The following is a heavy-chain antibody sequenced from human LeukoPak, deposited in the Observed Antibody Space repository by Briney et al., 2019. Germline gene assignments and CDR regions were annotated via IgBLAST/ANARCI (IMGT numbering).Heavy chain of an antibody. Sequence: GGSLRLSCAASGITFSSYSMNWVRQAPGKGLEWVSYISGSSSPIYYADSVKGRFTISRDNAKNSLYLQMNSLRAEDTAVYYCARMGSAPYFDYWGQGTLVTVSS. CDR1: GITFSSYS. J-gene: IGHJ4*02. CDR3: ARMGSAPYFDY. CDR2: ISGSSSPI. D-gene: IGHD3-16*01. V-gene: IGHV3-48*04.